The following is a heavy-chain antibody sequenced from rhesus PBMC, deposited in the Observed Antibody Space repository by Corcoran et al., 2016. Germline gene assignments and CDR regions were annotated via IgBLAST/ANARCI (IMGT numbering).Heavy chain of an antibody. Sequence: EVQLVESGGGLVQPGGSLRLSCAASGFTFSTYDMSWVRQTPGKGLEWVSYISYTGENIYYTESGMGSFTISRDNAKKSLSLQMSSLRAEDTAVYYCTRESWNDVSGFLDYWGQGVLVTVSS. CDR3: TRESWNDVSGFLDY. CDR1: GFTFSTYD. V-gene: IGHV3-136*01. D-gene: IGHD1-38*01. CDR2: ISYTGENI. J-gene: IGHJ4*01.